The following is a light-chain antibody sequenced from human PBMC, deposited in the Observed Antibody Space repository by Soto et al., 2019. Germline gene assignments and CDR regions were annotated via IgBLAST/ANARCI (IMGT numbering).Light chain of an antibody. J-gene: IGLJ1*01. CDR2: EVS. V-gene: IGLV2-14*01. Sequence: SALTQPASVSGSPGQSITISCTGTSSDVGGYNYVSWYQQHPGKAPKLMIYEVSNRPSGVSNRCSGSKSGNTASLTISGLQAEDEADYYCSSYTSSSTRVFGTGTKVTVL. CDR1: SSDVGGYNY. CDR3: SSYTSSSTRV.